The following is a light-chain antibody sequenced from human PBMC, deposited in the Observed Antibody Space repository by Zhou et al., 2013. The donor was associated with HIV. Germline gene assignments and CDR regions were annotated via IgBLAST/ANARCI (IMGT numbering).Light chain of an antibody. CDR1: QGISSY. J-gene: IGKJ1*01. V-gene: IGKV1-8*01. CDR3: QQYYSYSWT. Sequence: AIRMTQSPSSFSASTGDRVTITCRASQGISSYLAWYQQKPGKAPKLLIYAASTLQSGVPSRFSGSGSGTDFTLTISCLQSEDFATYYCQQYYSYSWTFGQGPR. CDR2: AAS.